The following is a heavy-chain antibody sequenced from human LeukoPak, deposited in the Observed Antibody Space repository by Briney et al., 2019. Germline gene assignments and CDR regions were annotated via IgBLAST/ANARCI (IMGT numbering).Heavy chain of an antibody. CDR2: ISGSGGST. Sequence: GRSLRLSCAASGFTFSSYGMHWVRQAPGKGLEWVSAISGSGGSTYYADSVKGRFTISRDNSKNTLYLQMNSLRAEDTAVYYCAKTRRYCSSTSCYDFDYWGQGTLVTVSS. CDR3: AKTRRYCSSTSCYDFDY. J-gene: IGHJ4*02. D-gene: IGHD2-2*01. CDR1: GFTFSSYG. V-gene: IGHV3-23*01.